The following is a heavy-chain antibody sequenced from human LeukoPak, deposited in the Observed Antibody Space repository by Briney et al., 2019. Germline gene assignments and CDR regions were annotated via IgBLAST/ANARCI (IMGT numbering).Heavy chain of an antibody. J-gene: IGHJ6*02. CDR1: GYTFTSYD. Sequence: ASVKVSCKASGYTFTSYDINWVRQATGQGLEWMGWMNPNSGNTGYAQKFQGRVTMTRNTSISTAYMELSSLRSEDTAVYYCAGGLYCSSTSCYLLSMDVWGQGTTVTVSS. V-gene: IGHV1-8*01. CDR2: MNPNSGNT. CDR3: AGGLYCSSTSCYLLSMDV. D-gene: IGHD2-2*01.